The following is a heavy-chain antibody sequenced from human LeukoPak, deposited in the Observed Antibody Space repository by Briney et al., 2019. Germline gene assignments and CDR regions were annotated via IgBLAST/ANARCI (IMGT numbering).Heavy chain of an antibody. CDR1: GGSFSGYY. V-gene: IGHV4-34*01. D-gene: IGHD3-16*02. Sequence: PSETLSLTCAVYGGSFSGYYWSWIRQPPGKGLEWIGGINHSGSTNYNPSLKSRVTISVDTSKNQFSLKLSSVTAADTAVYYCARISRGSYRQWDYWGQGTLVTVSS. CDR3: ARISRGSYRQWDY. CDR2: INHSGST. J-gene: IGHJ4*02.